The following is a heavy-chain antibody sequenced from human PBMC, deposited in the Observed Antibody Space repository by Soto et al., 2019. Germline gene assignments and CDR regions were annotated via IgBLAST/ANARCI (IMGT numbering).Heavy chain of an antibody. J-gene: IGHJ4*02. V-gene: IGHV4-31*03. CDR2: IYYSGST. Sequence: SETLSLTCTVSGGSISSGGYYWSWIRQHPGKGLEWIGYIYYSGSTYYNPSLKSRVTISVDTSKNQFSLKLSSVTAADTAVYYCARWLHSSSWYTPEYWGQGTLVTVSS. CDR3: ARWLHSSSWYTPEY. CDR1: GGSISSGGYY. D-gene: IGHD6-13*01.